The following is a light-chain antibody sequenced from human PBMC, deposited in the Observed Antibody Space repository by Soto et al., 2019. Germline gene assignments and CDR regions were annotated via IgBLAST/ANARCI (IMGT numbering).Light chain of an antibody. V-gene: IGKV3-20*01. J-gene: IGKJ1*01. CDR1: QSISSSY. CDR3: QQYNNWPPM. CDR2: GAS. Sequence: ETGLSQSAGTLSLSPGKRATLSCRASQSISSSYLAWYQQRPGQAPRLLIYGASSRATGIPDRFSGSGSGTEFTLTISRLEPEDFAVYYCQQYNNWPPMFGQGTKV.